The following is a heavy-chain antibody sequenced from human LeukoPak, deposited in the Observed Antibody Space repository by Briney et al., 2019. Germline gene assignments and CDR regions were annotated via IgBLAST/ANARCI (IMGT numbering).Heavy chain of an antibody. CDR1: GFTFSDHA. D-gene: IGHD4-23*01. V-gene: IGHV3-30*02. J-gene: IGHJ4*02. CDR2: IRNDGFYK. CDR3: ARAVAGSAFDH. Sequence: PGGSLRLSCGTSGFTFSDHAMHWVRQAPGKGLEWLAFIRNDGFYKYYSESGKGRFIISRDNSKNTLFLQMNSLRPDDTALYYCARAVAGSAFDHWDQGTLVAVSS.